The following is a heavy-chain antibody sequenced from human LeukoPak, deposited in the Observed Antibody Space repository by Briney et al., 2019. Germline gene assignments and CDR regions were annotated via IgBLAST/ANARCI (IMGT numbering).Heavy chain of an antibody. CDR2: IYYSGST. V-gene: IGHV4-59*01. D-gene: IGHD6-19*01. J-gene: IGHJ4*02. CDR1: GGSISSYY. CDR3: ARVGQWLVQGYYSDY. Sequence: SETLSLTCTVSGGSISSYYWSWIRQPPGKGLEWIGYIYYSGSTNYNPSLKSRVTISVDTSKNQFSLKLSSVTAADTAVYYCARVGQWLVQGYYSDYWGQGTLVTVSS.